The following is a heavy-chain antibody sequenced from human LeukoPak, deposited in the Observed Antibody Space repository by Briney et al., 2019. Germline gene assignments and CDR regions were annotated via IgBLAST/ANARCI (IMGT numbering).Heavy chain of an antibody. J-gene: IGHJ4*02. CDR1: GFTFSSYW. CDR2: IWYDGSNK. D-gene: IGHD6-6*01. Sequence: GGSLRLSCAASGFTFSSYWMHWVRQAPGKGLEWVAFIWYDGSNKYYADSVKGRFTISRDNSKNTLYLQMNSLRAEDTAVYYCAKGRPGNFDYWGQGTLVTVSS. V-gene: IGHV3-30*02. CDR3: AKGRPGNFDY.